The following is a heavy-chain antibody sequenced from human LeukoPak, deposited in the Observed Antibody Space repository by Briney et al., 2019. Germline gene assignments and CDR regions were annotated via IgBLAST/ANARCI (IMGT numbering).Heavy chain of an antibody. Sequence: SETLSLTCAVYGGSFSGYYWSWIRQPPGKGLEWIGEINHSGSTNYNPSLKSRVTISVDTSKNQFSLKLSSVTAADTAVYYCARGRSGGYYPITPRHAFDIWGQGTMVTVSS. D-gene: IGHD3-22*01. J-gene: IGHJ3*02. CDR2: INHSGST. CDR1: GGSFSGYY. CDR3: ARGRSGGYYPITPRHAFDI. V-gene: IGHV4-34*01.